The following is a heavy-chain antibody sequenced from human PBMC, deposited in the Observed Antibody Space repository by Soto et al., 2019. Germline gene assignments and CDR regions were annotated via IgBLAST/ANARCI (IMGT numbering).Heavy chain of an antibody. CDR1: GGSISSGGYS. Sequence: SETLSLTCAVSGGSISSGGYSWSWIRQPPGKGLEWIGYIYHSGSTYHNPSLKSRVTISVDRSKNQFSLKLSSVTAADTAVYYCARLYGWAPDYWGQGTLIT. CDR3: ARLYGWAPDY. V-gene: IGHV4-30-2*01. CDR2: IYHSGST. J-gene: IGHJ4*02. D-gene: IGHD4-17*01.